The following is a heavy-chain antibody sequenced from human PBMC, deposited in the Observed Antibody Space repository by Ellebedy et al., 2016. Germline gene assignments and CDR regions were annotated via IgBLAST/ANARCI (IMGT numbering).Heavy chain of an antibody. J-gene: IGHJ5*02. CDR2: ISGNGDST. Sequence: GGSLRLXCAASGFTFSLYAMSWVRQAPGKGLEWVSTISGNGDSTYYPDSVKGRFTISRDNSKNTLYLQMNSLRAEDTAVYYCASRRPYSYAYPSWGQGTLVTVSS. V-gene: IGHV3-23*01. CDR1: GFTFSLYA. CDR3: ASRRPYSYAYPS. D-gene: IGHD3-16*01.